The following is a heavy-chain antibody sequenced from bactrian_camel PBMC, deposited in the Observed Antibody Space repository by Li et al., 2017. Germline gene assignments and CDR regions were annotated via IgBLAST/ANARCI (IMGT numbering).Heavy chain of an antibody. Sequence: HVQLVESGGGSVQAGGSLRLSCAADSGYMFEKYQMGWFRQATGKDREGIATITSDGTITYAESVKGRFTISKDKNKNALYLQMTDLRPEDTAMYACASRGGSCYRGDYYYNRWGQGTQVTVS. V-gene: IGHV3S53*01. D-gene: IGHD2*01. CDR3: ASRGGSCYRGDYYYNR. CDR1: GYMFEKYQ. J-gene: IGHJ4*01. CDR2: ITSDGTI.